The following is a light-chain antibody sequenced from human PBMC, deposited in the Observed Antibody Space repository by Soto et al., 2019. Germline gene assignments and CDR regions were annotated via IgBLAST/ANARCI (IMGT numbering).Light chain of an antibody. CDR1: QSVRSNH. V-gene: IGKV3-20*01. CDR3: QQYGISPYT. J-gene: IGKJ2*01. Sequence: EIVLTQSPGTLSLSPGERATLSCRASQSVRSNHLAWYQQKPGQAPRFLIYGASSRATGIPDRFSGSGSGTDFTLTISRLEPEDFAVYYCQQYGISPYTFGQGTKLEIK. CDR2: GAS.